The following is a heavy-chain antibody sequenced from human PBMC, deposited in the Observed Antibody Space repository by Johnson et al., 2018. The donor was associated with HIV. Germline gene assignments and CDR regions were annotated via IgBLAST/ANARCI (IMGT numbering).Heavy chain of an antibody. D-gene: IGHD6-13*01. CDR3: ARGKGAAAGLDAFDI. CDR2: ISDGGTNT. CDR1: GFTFNSFA. Sequence: VQLVESGGGLVQPGGSLRLSCVASGFTFNSFAMTWVRQAAGKGLEWVSVISDGGTNTYYADSVKGRFTISRDNSKSTLYLHVNSLRAEDTAFYYCARGKGAAAGLDAFDIWGQGTMVTVFS. J-gene: IGHJ3*02. V-gene: IGHV3-23*04.